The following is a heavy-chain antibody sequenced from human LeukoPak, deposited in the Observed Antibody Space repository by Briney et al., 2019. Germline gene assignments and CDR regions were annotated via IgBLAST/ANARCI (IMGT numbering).Heavy chain of an antibody. CDR2: IYHSGST. J-gene: IGHJ4*02. CDR1: GYSISSGYY. CDR3: ARLGIAVAVIDY. D-gene: IGHD6-19*01. V-gene: IGHV4-38-2*02. Sequence: TSETLSLTCTVSGYSISSGYYWGWIRQPPGKGLEWIGSIYHSGSTYYNPSLKSRVTISVDTSKNQFSLKLSSVTAADTAVYYCARLGIAVAVIDYWGQGTLVTVSS.